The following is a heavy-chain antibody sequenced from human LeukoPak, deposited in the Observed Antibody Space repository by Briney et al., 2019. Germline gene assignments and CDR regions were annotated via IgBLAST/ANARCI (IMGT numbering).Heavy chain of an antibody. Sequence: SETLSLTCTVSGGSISSSSYYWGWIRQPPGKGLEWIGSIYYSGSTYYNPSLKSRVTISVDTSKNQFSLKLSSVTAADTAVYYCARMIVVVTGYYFDYWGQGTLVTVSS. CDR2: IYYSGST. J-gene: IGHJ4*02. V-gene: IGHV4-39*01. D-gene: IGHD3-22*01. CDR3: ARMIVVVTGYYFDY. CDR1: GGSISSSSYY.